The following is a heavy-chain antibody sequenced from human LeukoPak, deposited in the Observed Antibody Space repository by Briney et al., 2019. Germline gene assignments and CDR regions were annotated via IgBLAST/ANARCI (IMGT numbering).Heavy chain of an antibody. J-gene: IGHJ3*01. CDR1: GFTFSNAW. CDR3: VKDSSTTSWYFAFDV. D-gene: IGHD2-2*01. Sequence: GGSLRLSCAASGFTFSNAWMNWVRQAPGKGLEWVSSFGLYGGTTHYADSVKGRFTISRDNSKNTLYLQMTSLRADDTAVYYCVKDSSTTSWYFAFDVWGQGTMVAVSS. V-gene: IGHV3-23*01. CDR2: FGLYGGTT.